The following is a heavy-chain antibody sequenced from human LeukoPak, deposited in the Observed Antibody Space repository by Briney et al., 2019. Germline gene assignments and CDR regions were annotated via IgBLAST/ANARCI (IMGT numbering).Heavy chain of an antibody. CDR1: GDSISNYF. D-gene: IGHD3-22*01. Sequence: PSETLSLTCTVSGDSISNYFWSWIRQPPGKGLEWIAYIYYSGSANYYPSHSTPSLMGPVTIPVDTPKKQISLELSSVTAADTAVYYCARGGLYDSSRYLYPAAYFDYWGQGTLVTVSS. CDR2: IYYSGSA. CDR3: ARGGLYDSSRYLYPAAYFDY. V-gene: IGHV4-59*01. J-gene: IGHJ4*02.